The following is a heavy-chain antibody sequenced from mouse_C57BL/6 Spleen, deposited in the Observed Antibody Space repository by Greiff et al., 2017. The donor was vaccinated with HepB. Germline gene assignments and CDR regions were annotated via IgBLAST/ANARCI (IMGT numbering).Heavy chain of an antibody. D-gene: IGHD1-1*02. CDR1: GYTFTSYW. V-gene: IGHV1-61*01. CDR3: ARDGRGLLDY. J-gene: IGHJ2*01. Sequence: QVQLQQPGAELVRPGSSVKLSCKASGYTFTSYWMDWVKQRPGQGLEWIGNIYPSDSETHYNQKFKDKATLTVDKSSSTAYMQLSSLTSEDSAVYYCARDGRGLLDYWGQGTTLTVSS. CDR2: IYPSDSET.